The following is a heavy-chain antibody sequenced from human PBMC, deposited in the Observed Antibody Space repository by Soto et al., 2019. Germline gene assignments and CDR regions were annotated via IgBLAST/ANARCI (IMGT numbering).Heavy chain of an antibody. CDR3: ARDLVGYCSSTSCPDYYYYGTDV. Sequence: GASVKVSCKASGVTFSSYAISWVRQAPGQGLEWMGGIIPIFGTANYAQKFQGRVTITADESTSTVYMELSSLRSEDTAVYYCARDLVGYCSSTSCPDYYYYGTDVWGQGTTVTVSS. CDR2: IIPIFGTA. CDR1: GVTFSSYA. D-gene: IGHD2-2*01. V-gene: IGHV1-69*13. J-gene: IGHJ6*02.